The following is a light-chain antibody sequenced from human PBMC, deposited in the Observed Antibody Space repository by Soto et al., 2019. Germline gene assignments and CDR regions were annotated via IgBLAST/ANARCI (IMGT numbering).Light chain of an antibody. CDR1: HSVSSSY. CDR3: HQYGSSPWT. V-gene: IGKV3-20*01. J-gene: IGKJ1*01. Sequence: EIVLTQSPGTLSLSPVERATLSCRASHSVSSSYLAWYQQKPGQAPRLLIYGASSRATGISDRFSGSGSGTDFTLTISRLEPEDFAVYYCHQYGSSPWTFGQGTKVEIK. CDR2: GAS.